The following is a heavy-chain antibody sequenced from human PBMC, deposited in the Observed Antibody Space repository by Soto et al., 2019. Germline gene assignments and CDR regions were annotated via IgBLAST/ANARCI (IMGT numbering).Heavy chain of an antibody. V-gene: IGHV3-48*03. CDR2: ISKSGTTT. Sequence: LRLSCAASGFTLSTYEMMWVRQAPGKGLEWVSYISKSGTTTYYADSVRGRFTISRDNAKDSLDLQMNSLRAEDTAVYYCVTSLSGYYYNYWGQGTLVTVSS. CDR3: VTSLSGYYYNY. D-gene: IGHD3-22*01. CDR1: GFTLSTYE. J-gene: IGHJ4*02.